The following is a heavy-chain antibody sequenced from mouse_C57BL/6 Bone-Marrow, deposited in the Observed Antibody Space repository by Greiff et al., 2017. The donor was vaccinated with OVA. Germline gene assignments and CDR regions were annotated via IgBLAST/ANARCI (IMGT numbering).Heavy chain of an antibody. Sequence: QVHVKQPGAELVKPGASVKLSCKASGYTFTSYWMQWVKQRPGQGLEWIGELDPSDSYTNYNQKFKGKATLTVDTSSSTAYMQLSSLTSEDSAVYYCALWGYYGSRRFAYWGQGTLVTVSA. D-gene: IGHD1-1*01. CDR3: ALWGYYGSRRFAY. CDR2: LDPSDSYT. V-gene: IGHV1-50*01. CDR1: GYTFTSYW. J-gene: IGHJ3*01.